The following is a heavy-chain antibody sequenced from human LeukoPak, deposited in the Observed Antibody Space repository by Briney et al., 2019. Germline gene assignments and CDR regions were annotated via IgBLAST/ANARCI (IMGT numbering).Heavy chain of an antibody. CDR2: IYTSGST. CDR1: GGSISSYY. J-gene: IGHJ6*02. D-gene: IGHD2/OR15-2a*01. CDR3: ARRGTTRSVYYYYGMDV. V-gene: IGHV4-4*07. Sequence: SETLSLTCTVSGGSISSYYWSWIRQPAGKGLEWIGRIYTSGSTNYNPSLKSRVTISVDTSKNQFSLKLSSVTAADTAVYYCARRGTTRSVYYYYGMDVWGQGTTVTVSS.